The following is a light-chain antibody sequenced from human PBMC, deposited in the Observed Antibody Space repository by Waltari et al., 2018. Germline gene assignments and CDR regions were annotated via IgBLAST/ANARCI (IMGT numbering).Light chain of an antibody. Sequence: QSVQTQPPSVSGAPGQRVTISCTGSGSNIGAGYDVHWYQQLPRAAPKLLIYGSTSRPLGVPDRFFGSTSGTSASLAITGLQAEDEADYYCQSYDTSLSVVFGGGTKLTVL. CDR1: GSNIGAGYD. V-gene: IGLV1-40*01. CDR2: GST. CDR3: QSYDTSLSVV. J-gene: IGLJ3*02.